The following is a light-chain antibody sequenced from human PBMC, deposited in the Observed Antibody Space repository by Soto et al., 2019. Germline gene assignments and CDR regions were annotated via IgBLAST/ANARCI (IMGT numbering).Light chain of an antibody. V-gene: IGKV1-39*01. J-gene: IGKJ4*01. Sequence: DIQVTQSPSSLSASIGDRVIITCRASQPISTSLHWFHQKPGKAPKLLIYALSNLQRGVPSRFSGSGTGTEFTLIISSLQPEDVGNYFCQQSYSTPLTFGGGTKGQI. CDR1: QPISTS. CDR3: QQSYSTPLT. CDR2: ALS.